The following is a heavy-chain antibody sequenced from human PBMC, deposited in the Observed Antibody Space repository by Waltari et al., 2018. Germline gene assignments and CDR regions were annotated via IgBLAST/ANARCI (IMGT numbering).Heavy chain of an antibody. CDR3: ARHFVGGNPNFDY. V-gene: IGHV5-10-1*03. Sequence: EVQLVQSGAEVKKPGESLRISCKGSGYSFTSYWISWVRQMPGKGLEWMGRIDPSDSNTKYSPSFQGHVTISVDKSISTAYLQWSGLKASDTAMYYCARHFVGGNPNFDYWGQGTLVTVSS. D-gene: IGHD6-19*01. CDR1: GYSFTSYW. J-gene: IGHJ4*02. CDR2: IDPSDSNT.